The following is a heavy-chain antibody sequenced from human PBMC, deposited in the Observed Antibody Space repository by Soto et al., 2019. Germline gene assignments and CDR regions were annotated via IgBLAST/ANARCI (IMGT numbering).Heavy chain of an antibody. D-gene: IGHD1-26*01. CDR2: IIPIFGTA. Sequence: QVQLVQSGAEVKKPGSSVKVSCKASGGTFSSYAISWLRQAPGQGLEWMGGIIPIFGTASYAQKFQGRVTITADESTSTAYMELNSMRSEDTAVYYCARVWELTSDYWGQGTLVTVSS. CDR3: ARVWELTSDY. J-gene: IGHJ4*02. CDR1: GGTFSSYA. V-gene: IGHV1-69*12.